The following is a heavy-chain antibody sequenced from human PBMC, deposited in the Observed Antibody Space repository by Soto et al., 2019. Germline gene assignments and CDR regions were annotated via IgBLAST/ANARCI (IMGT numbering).Heavy chain of an antibody. D-gene: IGHD3-3*01. J-gene: IGHJ5*02. Sequence: SETLSLTCAVYGGSFSGYYWSWIRQPPGKGLEWIGEINHSGSTNYNPSLKSRVTISVDTSKNQFSLKLSSVTAADTAVYYCAGESPFWSGYRWFDPWGQGTLVTVS. CDR1: GGSFSGYY. CDR2: INHSGST. CDR3: AGESPFWSGYRWFDP. V-gene: IGHV4-34*01.